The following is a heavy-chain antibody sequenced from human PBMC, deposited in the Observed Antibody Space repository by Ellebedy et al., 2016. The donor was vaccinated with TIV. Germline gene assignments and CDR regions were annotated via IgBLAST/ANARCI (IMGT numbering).Heavy chain of an antibody. V-gene: IGHV3-30*18. CDR3: AKDGGGDYYDFWSGYSEQYYFDY. CDR2: ISYDGSNQ. CDR1: GFTFRDYG. Sequence: PGGSLRLSCAASGFTFRDYGIHWVRQAPGKGLEWVAVISYDGSNQHYADSVNGRFTISRDNSKNTLSLQMNSLRAEDTAVYYCAKDGGGDYYDFWSGYSEQYYFDYWGQGTLVTVSS. J-gene: IGHJ4*02. D-gene: IGHD3-3*01.